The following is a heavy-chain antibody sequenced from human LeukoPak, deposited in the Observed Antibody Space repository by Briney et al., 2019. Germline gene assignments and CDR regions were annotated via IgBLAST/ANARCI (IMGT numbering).Heavy chain of an antibody. CDR3: ALAAAGMGADY. J-gene: IGHJ4*02. V-gene: IGHV4-39*01. Sequence: PSETLSLTCTVSGDSISTSNSYWGWIRQPPGKGLEWIGSIYYSGNTYYNASLKSRVTISVDTSKNQFSLKLTSVTAADTAVYYCALAAAGMGADYWGQGTLVTVSS. CDR1: GDSISTSNSY. CDR2: IYYSGNT. D-gene: IGHD6-13*01.